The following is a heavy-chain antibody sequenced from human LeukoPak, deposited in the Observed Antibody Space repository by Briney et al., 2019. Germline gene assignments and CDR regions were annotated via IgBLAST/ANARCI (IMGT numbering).Heavy chain of an antibody. CDR3: AREGVAATGLDY. J-gene: IGHJ4*02. V-gene: IGHV1-46*01. Sequence: VSVKVSCKASGYTFSIYNMHWVRQAPGQGLVWMGIINPSGGSASDAQKFQGRLTMTRDTSTSTLYMELSSLRSEDTAVYYCAREGVAATGLDYWGQGTLVTVSS. CDR2: INPSGGSA. D-gene: IGHD6-13*01. CDR1: GYTFSIYN.